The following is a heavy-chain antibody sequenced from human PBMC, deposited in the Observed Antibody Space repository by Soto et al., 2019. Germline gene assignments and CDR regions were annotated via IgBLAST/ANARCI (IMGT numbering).Heavy chain of an antibody. CDR3: ARGRYGDY. CDR2: ISAHNGNT. Sequence: QVHLVQSGAEVKKPGASVKVSCKGSGYAFTTYGITWVRQAPGQGLEWMGWISAHNGNTNYAQKRQGRGTVTRDTSTSTAYRELRSLRSDDTAVYYCARGRYGDYWGKGALVTVSS. V-gene: IGHV1-18*01. CDR1: GYAFTTYG. J-gene: IGHJ4*02. D-gene: IGHD1-1*01.